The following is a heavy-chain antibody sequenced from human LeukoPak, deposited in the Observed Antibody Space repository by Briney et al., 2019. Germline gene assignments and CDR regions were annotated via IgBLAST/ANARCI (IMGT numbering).Heavy chain of an antibody. Sequence: GGSLRLSCAASGFTVSSNYMSWVRQAPGKGLEWVSVIYSGGSTYYADSVKGRFTISRDNSKNTVYLQMNSLKTEDTAVYYCTTDGSYSSGWYFDYWGQGTLVTVSS. CDR2: IYSGGST. V-gene: IGHV3-53*01. CDR3: TTDGSYSSGWYFDY. CDR1: GFTVSSNY. J-gene: IGHJ4*02. D-gene: IGHD6-19*01.